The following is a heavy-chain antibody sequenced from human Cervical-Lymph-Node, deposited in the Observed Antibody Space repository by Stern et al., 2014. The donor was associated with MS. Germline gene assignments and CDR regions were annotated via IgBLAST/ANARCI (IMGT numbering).Heavy chain of an antibody. CDR2: IDWDDDK. J-gene: IGHJ6*02. V-gene: IGHV2-70*01. D-gene: IGHD6-19*01. CDR3: ARMTTITVTGMKYGMHV. CDR1: GFSLSTSGMC. Sequence: QVTLRESGPALVKPTQTLTLTCTFSGFSLSTSGMCVTWIRQPPGKAPEWLALIDWDDDKYYSTSLRTRLTISKDTSKNQVVLTMTNMDPVDTATYYCARMTTITVTGMKYGMHVWGQGTTVTVSS.